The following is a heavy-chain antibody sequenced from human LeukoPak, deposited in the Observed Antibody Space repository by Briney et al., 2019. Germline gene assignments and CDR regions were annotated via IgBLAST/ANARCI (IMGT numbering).Heavy chain of an antibody. CDR3: ARVSGYDWESFYDY. CDR2: IYYSGST. Sequence: TSSETRSLTCTVSGDSISSYYWTWIRQPPGKGLEWIGYIYYSGSTNYNPSLKSRVTISVDTSKNQFSLKLSSVTAADTAMYYCARVSGYDWESFYDYWGQGSLVTVCS. J-gene: IGHJ4*02. D-gene: IGHD5-12*01. CDR1: GDSISSYY. V-gene: IGHV4-59*01.